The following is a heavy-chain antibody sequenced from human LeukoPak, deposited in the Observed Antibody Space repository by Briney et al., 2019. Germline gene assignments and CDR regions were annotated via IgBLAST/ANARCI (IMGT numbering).Heavy chain of an antibody. J-gene: IGHJ1*01. CDR1: GGSISSYY. V-gene: IGHV4-4*09. Sequence: SETLSLTCTVSGGSISSYYWSWIRQPPGKGLEWIGYIYTSGSTIYNPSLKRRVTISLDTSKSQFSLKLSSVTAADTAVYFCASSASCGGDCYQYFQHWGQGTLVTVSS. D-gene: IGHD2-21*02. CDR2: IYTSGST. CDR3: ASSASCGGDCYQYFQH.